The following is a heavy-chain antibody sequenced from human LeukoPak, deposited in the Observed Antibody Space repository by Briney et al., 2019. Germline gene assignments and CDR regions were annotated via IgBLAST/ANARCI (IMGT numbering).Heavy chain of an antibody. V-gene: IGHV4-59*08. D-gene: IGHD3-22*01. CDR3: ARQTYYYDTSGDPGSRLFDF. CDR2: IYYSGST. CDR1: GGSISSYY. Sequence: SETLSLTCTVSGGSISSYYWSWIRQPPGKGLEWIGYIYYSGSTNYNPSLKSRVTISVDTSKNQFSLKLSSVTVADTAVYYCARQTYYYDTSGDPGSRLFDFWGQGTLVTVS. J-gene: IGHJ4*02.